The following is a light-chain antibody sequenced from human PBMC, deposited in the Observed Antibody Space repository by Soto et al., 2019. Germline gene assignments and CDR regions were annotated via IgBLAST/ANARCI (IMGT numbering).Light chain of an antibody. Sequence: SSLTQPASVSGSPGQWITISCTRTSSDVGGYNYVSWYQQHPGKAPKLMIYDVSNRPSGVSNRFSGSKSGNTASLTISGLQAEDEADYYCSSYTSSSTHYVFGTGTKVTVL. J-gene: IGLJ1*01. CDR2: DVS. V-gene: IGLV2-14*01. CDR3: SSYTSSSTHYV. CDR1: SSDVGGYNY.